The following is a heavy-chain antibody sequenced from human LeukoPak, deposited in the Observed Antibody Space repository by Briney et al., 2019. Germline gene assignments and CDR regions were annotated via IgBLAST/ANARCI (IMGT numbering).Heavy chain of an antibody. Sequence: GASVKVSCKVSGYTLTELSMHWVRQAPGKGLEWMGGFDPEDGETIYAQKFQGRVTMTEDTSTDTAYMELSSLRSEDTAVYYCATENLTYYYDSSGYHYWGQGTLVTVSS. J-gene: IGHJ4*02. CDR3: ATENLTYYYDSSGYHY. D-gene: IGHD3-22*01. CDR1: GYTLTELS. V-gene: IGHV1-24*01. CDR2: FDPEDGET.